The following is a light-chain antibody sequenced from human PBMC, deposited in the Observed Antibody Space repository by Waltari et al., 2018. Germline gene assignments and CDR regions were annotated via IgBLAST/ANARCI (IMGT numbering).Light chain of an antibody. CDR2: HAS. V-gene: IGKV1-39*01. Sequence: DIEMTQSPSSLSASIGDTVSMTCRASQTISSALNWYQQKPGKAPKLLVYHASTLQNGVPSRFSGRGSGTNFAIIINDLQPEDFGTYYSQQSYDTLWSFGPGTTVDIK. J-gene: IGKJ1*01. CDR1: QTISSA. CDR3: QQSYDTLWS.